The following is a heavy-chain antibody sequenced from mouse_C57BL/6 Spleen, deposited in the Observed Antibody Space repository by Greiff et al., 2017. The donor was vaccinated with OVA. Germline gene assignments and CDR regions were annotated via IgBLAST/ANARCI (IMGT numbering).Heavy chain of an antibody. CDR1: GFNIKDYY. CDR2: IDPEDGDT. V-gene: IGHV14-1*01. Sequence: EVQLQQSGAELVRPGASVKLSCTASGFNIKDYYMHWVKQRPEQGLEWIGRIDPEDGDTEYAPKFQGKATMTADTSANTAYLQLSSLTSEDTAVYYCTTGQLRLPWFAYWGQGTLVTVSA. J-gene: IGHJ3*01. D-gene: IGHD3-2*02. CDR3: TTGQLRLPWFAY.